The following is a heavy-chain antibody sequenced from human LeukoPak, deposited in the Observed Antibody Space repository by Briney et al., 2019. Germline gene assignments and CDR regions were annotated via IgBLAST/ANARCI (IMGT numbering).Heavy chain of an antibody. J-gene: IGHJ4*02. Sequence: ASVKVSCKASGYTFTGYYMHWVRQAPGQGLEWMGWINPNSGGTNYAQKFQGRATMTRDTSISTAYMELSRLRSDDTAVYYCAREELTSGPFDYWGQGTLVTVSS. CDR3: AREELTSGPFDY. V-gene: IGHV1-2*02. CDR2: INPNSGGT. CDR1: GYTFTGYY. D-gene: IGHD3-16*01.